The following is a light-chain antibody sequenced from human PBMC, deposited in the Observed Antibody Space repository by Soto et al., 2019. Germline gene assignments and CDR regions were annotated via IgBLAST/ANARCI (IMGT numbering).Light chain of an antibody. Sequence: IVMTQSPDTLYVSPGEGATLSCRASQSGRTKLAWYQQKAGQAPRLLIYCASTRATGIPDRFSGSGSGTEFTLTISSLQSEDLAVYYCQHYNSWPPITFGQGTNVDIK. CDR2: CAS. CDR1: QSGRTK. CDR3: QHYNSWPPIT. V-gene: IGKV3-15*01. J-gene: IGKJ3*01.